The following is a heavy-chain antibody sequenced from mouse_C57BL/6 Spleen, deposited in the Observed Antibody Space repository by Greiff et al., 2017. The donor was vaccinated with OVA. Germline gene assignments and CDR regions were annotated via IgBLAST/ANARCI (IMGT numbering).Heavy chain of an antibody. CDR1: GFTFSSYA. Sequence: EVKLVESGGGLVKPGGSLKLSCAASGFTFSSYAMSWVRQTPEKRLEWVATISDGGSYTYYPDNVKGRFTISRDNAKNNLYLQMSHLKSEDTAMYYCARDLITTVVPFAYWGQGTLVTVSA. CDR2: ISDGGSYT. CDR3: ARDLITTVVPFAY. D-gene: IGHD1-1*01. V-gene: IGHV5-4*01. J-gene: IGHJ3*01.